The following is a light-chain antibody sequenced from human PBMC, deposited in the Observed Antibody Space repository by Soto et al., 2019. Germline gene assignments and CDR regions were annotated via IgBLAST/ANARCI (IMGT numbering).Light chain of an antibody. Sequence: QSVLTQPPPVSGSPGQSVTISCTGTSSDVGNYKRFSWYQQSPGTAPKLMISEVSNRPSGVPDRFSGSKSGNMASLTISGLQAEDEADYYCSLYTARNNLVFGGGTKLTVL. CDR1: SSDVGNYKR. CDR2: EVS. CDR3: SLYTARNNLV. J-gene: IGLJ2*01. V-gene: IGLV2-18*01.